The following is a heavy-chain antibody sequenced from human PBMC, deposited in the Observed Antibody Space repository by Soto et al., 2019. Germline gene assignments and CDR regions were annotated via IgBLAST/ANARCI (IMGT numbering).Heavy chain of an antibody. D-gene: IGHD3-16*02. CDR2: INSAGRT. Sequence: GGSLRLSCAASGFTFSNYGMSWVRLAPGKGLEWVSLINSAGRTYYADSVKGRFTISRDNSKNTLYLQMNTLRAEDTAVYYCAKRIALSNYYFDYWGQGTLVTVSS. J-gene: IGHJ4*02. V-gene: IGHV3-23*01. CDR1: GFTFSNYG. CDR3: AKRIALSNYYFDY.